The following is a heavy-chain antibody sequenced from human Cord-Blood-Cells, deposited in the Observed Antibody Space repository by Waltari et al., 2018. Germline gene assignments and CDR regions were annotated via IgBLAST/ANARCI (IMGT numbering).Heavy chain of an antibody. CDR1: GGTFSSSA. CDR3: ARSSQLWLLFDY. V-gene: IGHV1-69*01. Sequence: QVQLVQSGAEVKKPGSSVKVSCKASGGTFSSSAIIWGRQAPGQGLEWREGIIPIFGTANYAQKFQGRVTITADESTSTAYMELSSLRSEDTAVYYCARSSQLWLLFDYWGQGTLVTVSS. CDR2: IIPIFGTA. J-gene: IGHJ4*02. D-gene: IGHD3-22*01.